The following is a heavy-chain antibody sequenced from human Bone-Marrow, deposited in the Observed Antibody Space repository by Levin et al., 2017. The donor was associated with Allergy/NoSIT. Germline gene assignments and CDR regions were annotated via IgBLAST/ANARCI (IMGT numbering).Heavy chain of an antibody. Sequence: GGSLRLSCVVSGFTFSNYAMSWIRQTPDKGLEWISIISGNSRVIYYADSVRGRFTISRDNSKNTLYLQMSSLRVEDTALYYCVSYRDGPYLPIVYWGQGTLVTVSS. D-gene: IGHD3-16*02. CDR3: VSYRDGPYLPIVY. J-gene: IGHJ4*02. CDR1: GFTFSNYA. CDR2: ISGNSRVI. V-gene: IGHV3-23*01.